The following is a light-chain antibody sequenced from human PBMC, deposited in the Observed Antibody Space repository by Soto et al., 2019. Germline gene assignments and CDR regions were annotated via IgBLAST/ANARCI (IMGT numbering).Light chain of an antibody. Sequence: DIQMTQSPSTLSASVGDRVTITCWASQSISSWLAWYQQKPGKAPKLLIYKASSLESGVPSRFSGSGSGTEFTLTISSLQPDDFATYYCQQCNSYWTFGQGTKV. J-gene: IGKJ1*01. V-gene: IGKV1-5*03. CDR3: QQCNSYWT. CDR1: QSISSW. CDR2: KAS.